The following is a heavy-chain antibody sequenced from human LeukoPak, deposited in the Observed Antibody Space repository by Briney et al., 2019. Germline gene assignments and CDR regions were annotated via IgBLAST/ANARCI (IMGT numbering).Heavy chain of an antibody. V-gene: IGHV3-23*01. J-gene: IGHJ4*02. D-gene: IGHD6-25*01. Sequence: GGSLRLSCAASDFSFSTDAMGWVRQAPGKGLEWVSTISGGSDYTYYADSVKGRFTISRDNSKNTVYVQMDSLRAEDTAVYYCVGGFTTSAQYWGQGTLVTVSS. CDR2: ISGGSDYT. CDR1: DFSFSTDA. CDR3: VGGFTTSAQY.